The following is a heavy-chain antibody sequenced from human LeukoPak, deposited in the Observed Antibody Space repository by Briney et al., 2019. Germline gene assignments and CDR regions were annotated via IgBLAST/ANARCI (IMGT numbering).Heavy chain of an antibody. D-gene: IGHD4-17*01. CDR2: ISYDGSNN. CDR1: GFSMSVYW. Sequence: GGSLRLSCEASGFSMSVYWMSWVRQAPGKGLEWVAVISYDGSNNYYADSVKGRFTISRDNSENTLYLQMDSLRPEDTAVYYCARERIPTVTTSGRAFDIWGQGTMVTVSS. J-gene: IGHJ3*02. V-gene: IGHV3-30*03. CDR3: ARERIPTVTTSGRAFDI.